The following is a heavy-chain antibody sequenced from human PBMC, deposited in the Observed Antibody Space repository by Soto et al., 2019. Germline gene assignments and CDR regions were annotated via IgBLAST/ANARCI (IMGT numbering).Heavy chain of an antibody. CDR2: IYSGGST. V-gene: IGHV3-53*01. J-gene: IGHJ3*02. D-gene: IGHD3-22*01. Sequence: PGGSLRLSCAGSGFRFSDYAIGWVRQAPGKGLEWVSVIYSGGSTYYAGSVKGRFTISRDNSKNTLYLQMNSLRAEDTAVYYCARDGHYSDDAFDIWGQGTMVTVSS. CDR3: ARDGHYSDDAFDI. CDR1: GFRFSDYA.